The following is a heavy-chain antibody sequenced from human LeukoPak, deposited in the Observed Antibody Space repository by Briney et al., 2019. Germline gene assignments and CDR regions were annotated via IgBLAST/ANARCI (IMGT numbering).Heavy chain of an antibody. CDR2: ISYDGSNK. CDR1: GFTFSTYT. Sequence: GGSLRLSCAASGFTFSTYTMKWVRQAPGKGLEWVAVISYDGSNKYYADSVKGRFTISRDNSKNTLYLQMNSLRAEDTAVYYCARGVPAAADYWGQGTLVTVSS. CDR3: ARGVPAAADY. J-gene: IGHJ4*02. D-gene: IGHD2-2*01. V-gene: IGHV3-30-3*01.